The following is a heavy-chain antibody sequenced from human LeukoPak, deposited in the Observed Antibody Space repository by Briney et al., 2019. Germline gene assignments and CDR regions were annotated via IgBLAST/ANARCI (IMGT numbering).Heavy chain of an antibody. Sequence: KSSETLSLTCTVSGGSISSGSYYWSWIRQPAGKGLEWIGRIYTSGSTNYNPSLKSRATISADTSKNQFSLKLSSVTAADTAVYYCARAHGLAAMVLFDYWGQGTLVTVSS. D-gene: IGHD4/OR15-4a*01. CDR3: ARAHGLAAMVLFDY. CDR1: GGSISSGSYY. CDR2: IYTSGST. V-gene: IGHV4-61*02. J-gene: IGHJ4*02.